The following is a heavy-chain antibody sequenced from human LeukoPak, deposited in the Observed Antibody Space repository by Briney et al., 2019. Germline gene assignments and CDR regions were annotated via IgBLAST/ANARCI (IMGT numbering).Heavy chain of an antibody. Sequence: SVKVSCKASGGTFSSYAISWVRQAPGQGLEWMGGIIPIFGTANYAQKFQGRVTITADESTSTAYMELSSLRSEDTAVYYCARNYGSGSPNWFDPWGQGTLVTVSS. V-gene: IGHV1-69*13. CDR2: IIPIFGTA. CDR1: GGTFSSYA. CDR3: ARNYGSGSPNWFDP. D-gene: IGHD3-10*01. J-gene: IGHJ5*02.